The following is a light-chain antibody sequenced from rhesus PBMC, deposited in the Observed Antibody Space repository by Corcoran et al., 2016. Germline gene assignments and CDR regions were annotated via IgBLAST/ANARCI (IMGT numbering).Light chain of an antibody. CDR1: QGISSY. V-gene: IGKV1-25*01. J-gene: IGKJ4*01. CDR3: QQRSSYPLT. CDR2: TAS. Sequence: DIQMTHSPSSLSASVGDRVTITCRASQGISSYLAWYQQKPGKAPKLLIYTASTFQSGVPSRFSGSGSGTYFTLPISSLQTQDLATYISQQRSSYPLTFGGGTKVELK.